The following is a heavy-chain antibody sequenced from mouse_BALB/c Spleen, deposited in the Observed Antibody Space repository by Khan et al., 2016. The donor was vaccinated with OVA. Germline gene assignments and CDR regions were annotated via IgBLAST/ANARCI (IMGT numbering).Heavy chain of an antibody. Sequence: QVQLQQSGPELVEPGASVRISCKASGYTFTSFYIHWVKQRPGQGLEWIGWIYPGNVNTKYNEKFKGKATLTADKSSSTAYMQLSSLTSEDSAVYFCATHLYYAMDYWGQGTSVTVSS. J-gene: IGHJ4*01. V-gene: IGHV1S56*01. CDR2: IYPGNVNT. CDR1: GYTFTSFY. CDR3: ATHLYYAMDY.